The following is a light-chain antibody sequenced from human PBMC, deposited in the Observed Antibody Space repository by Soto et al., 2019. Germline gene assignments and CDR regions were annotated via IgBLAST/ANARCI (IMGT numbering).Light chain of an antibody. CDR1: SSDVGGYNS. CDR3: SSYTSSDTLV. Sequence: QSALTQPASVSGSTGQSIIISCTGTSSDVGGYNSVSWYQQHPGKAPKIMIYDVTTRPSGVPNRFSGSKSGNAASLTISGLHSEDEADYYCSSYTSSDTLVFGTGTKVTVL. CDR2: DVT. J-gene: IGLJ1*01. V-gene: IGLV2-14*01.